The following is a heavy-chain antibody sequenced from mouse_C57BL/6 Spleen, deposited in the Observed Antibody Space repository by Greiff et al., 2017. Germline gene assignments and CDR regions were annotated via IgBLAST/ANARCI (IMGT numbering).Heavy chain of an antibody. J-gene: IGHJ2*01. CDR3: ARSNYGSRNFDY. D-gene: IGHD1-1*01. CDR1: GYTFTDYN. CDR2: INPNNGGT. V-gene: IGHV1-18*01. Sequence: EVQLQQSGPELVKPGASVKIPCKASGYTFTDYNMDWVKQSHGKSLEWIGDINPNNGGTIYNQKFKGKATLTVDKSSRTAYMELRSLTSEDTAVYYCARSNYGSRNFDYWGEGTTLTVSS.